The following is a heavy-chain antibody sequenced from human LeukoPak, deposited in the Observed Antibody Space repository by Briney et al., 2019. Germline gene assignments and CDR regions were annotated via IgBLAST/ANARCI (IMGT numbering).Heavy chain of an antibody. CDR1: GFTFSSYS. D-gene: IGHD6-19*01. V-gene: IGHV3-23*01. CDR2: ISGSGGST. Sequence: PGGSLRLSCAASGFTFSSYSMNWVRQAPGKGLEWVSAISGSGGSTYYADSVKGRFTISRDNSKNTLYLQMNSLRAEDTAVYYCAKIPYSSGCDYFDYWGQGTLVTVSS. J-gene: IGHJ4*02. CDR3: AKIPYSSGCDYFDY.